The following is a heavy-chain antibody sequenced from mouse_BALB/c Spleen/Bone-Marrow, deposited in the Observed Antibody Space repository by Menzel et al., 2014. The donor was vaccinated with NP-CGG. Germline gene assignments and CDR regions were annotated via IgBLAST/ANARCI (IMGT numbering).Heavy chain of an antibody. D-gene: IGHD1-1*01. CDR2: IDPANGNT. CDR3: ARYYYGSSLFDY. CDR1: GFNIKDTY. Sequence: EVQLQQSGAELVKPGASVKLSCTASGFNIKDTYMHWVKQRPEQGLEWIGRIDPANGNTKYDPKFQGKATITADTSSITAYLQLSSLTSEDTAVYYCARYYYGSSLFDYWGQGTTLTVSS. J-gene: IGHJ2*01. V-gene: IGHV14-3*02.